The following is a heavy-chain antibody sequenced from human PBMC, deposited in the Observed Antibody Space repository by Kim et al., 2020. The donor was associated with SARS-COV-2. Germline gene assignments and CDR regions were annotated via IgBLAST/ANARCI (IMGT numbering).Heavy chain of an antibody. J-gene: IGHJ6*03. CDR2: ISSNGYTK. CDR1: GFIFSSYE. CDR3: AALLNCSGASCYRDYYM. V-gene: IGHV3-48*03. D-gene: IGHD2-2*01. Sequence: GGSLRLSCATSGFIFSSYEMNWVRQAPGKGLEWISYISSNGYTKYYADSVKGRFTISRDNAKNSLKLQMNSLRAEDTAVYYCAALLNCSGASCYRDYYM.